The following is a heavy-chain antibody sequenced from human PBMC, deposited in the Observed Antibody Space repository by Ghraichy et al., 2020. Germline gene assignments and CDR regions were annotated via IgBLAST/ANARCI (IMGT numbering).Heavy chain of an antibody. J-gene: IGHJ4*02. D-gene: IGHD3-22*01. CDR1: GFTFSSYS. V-gene: IGHV3-48*04. CDR2: ISSSSSSI. Sequence: GGSLRLSCVASGFTFSSYSMNWVRQAPGKGLEWVSYISSSSSSIYYADSVKGRFTISRDNAKNSLYLQMNSLRAEDTAVYYCARDDYYDSSDDQCYSGQGTLVTVSS. CDR3: ARDDYYDSSDDQCY.